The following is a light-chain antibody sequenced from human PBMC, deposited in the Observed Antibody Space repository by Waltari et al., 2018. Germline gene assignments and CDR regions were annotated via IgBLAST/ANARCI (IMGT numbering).Light chain of an antibody. V-gene: IGKV3-15*01. CDR2: GAS. CDR1: QSVSSN. CDR3: QQYSDWPPT. Sequence: DTVMTQSPATLSVSPGERATLSCRASQSVSSNLAWYQQKPGQAPRLPIYGASTRATGFPARFGGSGSGTEFTLTISSLQSEDFAVYYCQQYSDWPPTFGQGTKVEIK. J-gene: IGKJ1*01.